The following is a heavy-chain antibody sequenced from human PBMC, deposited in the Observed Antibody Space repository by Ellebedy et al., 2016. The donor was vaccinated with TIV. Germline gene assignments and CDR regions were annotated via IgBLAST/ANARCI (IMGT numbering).Heavy chain of an antibody. CDR3: AKSSSSGYYSFDAFDI. CDR2: ISGGGGST. J-gene: IGHJ3*02. V-gene: IGHV3-23*01. CDR1: GFTFSTYA. D-gene: IGHD3-22*01. Sequence: GESLKISXAASGFTFSTYAMSWVRQAPGKGLEWVSAISGGGGSTHYADSVSGRFTISRDNSKNTLYVQMNSLRAEDTAVYYCAKSSSSGYYSFDAFDIWGQGTMVTVSS.